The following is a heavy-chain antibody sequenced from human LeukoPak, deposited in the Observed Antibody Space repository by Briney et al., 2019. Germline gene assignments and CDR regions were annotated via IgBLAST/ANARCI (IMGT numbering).Heavy chain of an antibody. Sequence: PSQTLSLTCTVSGGSISSGDYYWSWIRQPPGKGLEWIGYIYYSGSTYYNPSLKSRVTISVDTSKNQFSLKLSSVTAADTAVYYCARVFFVRGYDFWSGYQGDWFDPWGQGTLVTVSS. V-gene: IGHV4-30-4*01. CDR1: GGSISSGDYY. J-gene: IGHJ5*02. CDR3: ARVFFVRGYDFWSGYQGDWFDP. CDR2: IYYSGST. D-gene: IGHD3-3*01.